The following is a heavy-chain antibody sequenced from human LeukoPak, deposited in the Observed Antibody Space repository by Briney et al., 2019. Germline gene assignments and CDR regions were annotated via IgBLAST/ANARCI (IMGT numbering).Heavy chain of an antibody. CDR3: ARELRLGDYPARWFDP. CDR2: ISSSSSTI. V-gene: IGHV3-48*04. CDR1: GFTFSSYS. Sequence: GGSLRLSCAASGFTFSSYSMNWVRQAPGKGLEWVSYISSSSSTIYYADSVKGRFTISRDNAKNSLYLQMNSLRAEDTAVYYCARELRLGDYPARWFDPWGQGTLVTVSS. J-gene: IGHJ5*02. D-gene: IGHD3-16*01.